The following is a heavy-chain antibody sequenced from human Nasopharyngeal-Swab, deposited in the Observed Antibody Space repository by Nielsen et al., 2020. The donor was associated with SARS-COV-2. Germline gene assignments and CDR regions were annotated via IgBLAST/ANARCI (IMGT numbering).Heavy chain of an antibody. Sequence: GGSLRLFCAASGFTFSTYAMNWVRQAPGKGLEWVAVISYDGPNKYYADSVKGRFTVSRDNSKNTLYLQMNSLRAEDTAVYYCARPRRELRVYYGMDVWGQGTTVTVSS. CDR3: ARPRRELRVYYGMDV. V-gene: IGHV3-30-3*01. CDR2: ISYDGPNK. J-gene: IGHJ6*02. CDR1: GFTFSTYA. D-gene: IGHD1-7*01.